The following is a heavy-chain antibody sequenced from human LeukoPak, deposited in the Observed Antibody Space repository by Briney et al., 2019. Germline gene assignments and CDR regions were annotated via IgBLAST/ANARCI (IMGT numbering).Heavy chain of an antibody. D-gene: IGHD2-2*01. CDR3: ARSSGYQLLEDWFDP. V-gene: IGHV1-18*01. CDR1: GYTFTSYG. J-gene: IGHJ5*02. Sequence: ASVKVSCKASGYTFTSYGISWVRQAPGQGLEWMGWISAYNGNTNYAQKLQGRVTMTTDTSTSTAYMELRSLRSDDTAVYYCARSSGYQLLEDWFDPWXQGTLVTVSS. CDR2: ISAYNGNT.